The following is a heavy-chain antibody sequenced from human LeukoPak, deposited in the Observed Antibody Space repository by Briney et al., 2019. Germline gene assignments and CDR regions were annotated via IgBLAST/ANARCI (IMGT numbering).Heavy chain of an antibody. J-gene: IGHJ4*02. D-gene: IGHD3-16*01. Sequence: PGGSLRLSCAVYGGSFSGYYWSWIRQPPGKGLEWIGEINHSGSTNYNPSLKSRVTISVDTSKDQFSLKLSSVTAADTAVYYCARGFTDFDSWGQGTLVTVSS. V-gene: IGHV4-34*01. CDR3: ARGFTDFDS. CDR1: GGSFSGYY. CDR2: INHSGST.